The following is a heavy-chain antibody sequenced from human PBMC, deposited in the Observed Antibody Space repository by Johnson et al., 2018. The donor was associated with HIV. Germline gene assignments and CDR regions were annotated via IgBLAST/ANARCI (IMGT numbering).Heavy chain of an antibody. J-gene: IGHJ3*02. V-gene: IGHV3-66*01. Sequence: VQLVESGGGVVQPGGSLRLSCVASGFTFSNAWMSWVRQAPGKGLEWVSIIYPGGSTYYTDAVKGRFTISRDNSDNTLFLQMNSLRADDTAMYYCALSTSWSIAFDIWGQGTMVTVSS. CDR1: GFTFSNAW. CDR3: ALSTSWSIAFDI. CDR2: IYPGGST. D-gene: IGHD6-13*01.